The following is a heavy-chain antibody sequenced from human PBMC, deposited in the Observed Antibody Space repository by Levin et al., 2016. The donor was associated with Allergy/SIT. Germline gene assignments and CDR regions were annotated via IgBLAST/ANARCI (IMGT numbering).Heavy chain of an antibody. V-gene: IGHV1-18*01. D-gene: IGHD6-6*01. Sequence: WVRQAPGQGLEWMGWISAYNGNTNYAQKLQGRVTMTTDTSTSTAYMELRSLRSDDTAVYYCARITSPSYSSSAFDIWGQGTMVTVSS. J-gene: IGHJ3*02. CDR2: ISAYNGNT. CDR3: ARITSPSYSSSAFDI.